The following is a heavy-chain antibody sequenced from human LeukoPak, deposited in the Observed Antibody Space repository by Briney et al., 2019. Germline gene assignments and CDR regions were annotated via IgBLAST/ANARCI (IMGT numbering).Heavy chain of an antibody. V-gene: IGHV4-59*01. J-gene: IGHJ4*02. Sequence: SETLSLTCTVSGGSISDYYWSWTRQPPGKGLEWIGYIYNSGSTNYNPSLKSRVTISADTSKNQFSLKLSSVTAADTAVYYCATYTRALDYWGQGTLVTVSS. CDR1: GGSISDYY. CDR3: ATYTRALDY. CDR2: IYNSGST. D-gene: IGHD1-26*01.